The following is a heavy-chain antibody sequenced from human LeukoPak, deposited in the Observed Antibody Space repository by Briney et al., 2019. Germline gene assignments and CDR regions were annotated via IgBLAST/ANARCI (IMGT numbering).Heavy chain of an antibody. CDR2: IWYDGSNK. V-gene: IGHV3-33*01. Sequence: GRSLRLSCAASGFTFSSYGMHWVRQAPDKGLEWVAVIWYDGSNKYYADSVKGRFTISRDNSKDTLYLQMNSLRAEDMAVYYCARDHSSGWSGGDYWGQGTLVTVSS. D-gene: IGHD6-19*01. CDR3: ARDHSSGWSGGDY. CDR1: GFTFSSYG. J-gene: IGHJ4*02.